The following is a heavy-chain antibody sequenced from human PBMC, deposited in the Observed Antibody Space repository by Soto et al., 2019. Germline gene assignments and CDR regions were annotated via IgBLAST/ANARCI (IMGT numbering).Heavy chain of an antibody. D-gene: IGHD3-3*01. CDR2: INHSGST. Sequence: PSETLSLTCAVYGGSFSGYYWSWIRQPPGKGLEWIGEINHSGSTNYNPSLKSRVTISVDTSKNQFSLKLSSVTAADTAVYYCARSITIFGGFDPWGQGTLVTVSS. V-gene: IGHV4-34*01. J-gene: IGHJ5*02. CDR1: GGSFSGYY. CDR3: ARSITIFGGFDP.